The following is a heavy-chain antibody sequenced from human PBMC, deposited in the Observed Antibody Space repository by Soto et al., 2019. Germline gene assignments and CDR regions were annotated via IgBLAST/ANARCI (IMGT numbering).Heavy chain of an antibody. Sequence: TPVELSCKASGYTFTTYAIHWVPHSPGQRPEWMGWINVYNGNTKYAQKVQGRVTMTTDTSTSTAYMELRSLRSDDTAVYYCARGVGSGSYYNRYNGFDPWGQGTLVTVSS. CDR2: INVYNGNT. CDR1: GYTFTTYA. D-gene: IGHD3-10*01. J-gene: IGHJ5*02. CDR3: ARGVGSGSYYNRYNGFDP. V-gene: IGHV1-18*01.